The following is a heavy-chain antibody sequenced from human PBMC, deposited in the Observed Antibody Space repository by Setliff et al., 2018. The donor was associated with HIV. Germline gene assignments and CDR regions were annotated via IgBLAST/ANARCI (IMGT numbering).Heavy chain of an antibody. CDR2: IYYSGST. J-gene: IGHJ5*02. D-gene: IGHD3-10*01. CDR3: ARATMVRGVIITVNWFDP. V-gene: IGHV4-39*07. Sequence: SETLSLTCTVSGGSISSSSYYWGWIRQPPGKGLEWIGSIYYSGSTYYNPSFKSRVTISVDTSKNQFSLKLSSVTAADTAVYYCARATMVRGVIITVNWFDPWGQGTLVTVSS. CDR1: GGSISSSSYY.